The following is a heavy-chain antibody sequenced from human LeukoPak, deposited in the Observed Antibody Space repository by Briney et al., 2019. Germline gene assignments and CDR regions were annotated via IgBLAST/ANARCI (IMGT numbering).Heavy chain of an antibody. CDR3: ARGEEKGIFGDYFDY. J-gene: IGHJ4*02. D-gene: IGHD3-3*01. V-gene: IGHV3-11*01. Sequence: GGPLRLSCAASGFTFSDYYMSWIRQAPGKGLEWVSYISSSGSTIYYADSVKGRFTISRDNAKNSLYLQMNSLRAEDTAVYYCARGEEKGIFGDYFDYWGQGTLVTVSS. CDR1: GFTFSDYY. CDR2: ISSSGSTI.